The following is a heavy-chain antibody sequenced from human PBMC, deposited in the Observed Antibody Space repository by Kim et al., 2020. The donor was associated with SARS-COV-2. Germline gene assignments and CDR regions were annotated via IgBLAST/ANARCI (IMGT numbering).Heavy chain of an antibody. CDR2: INHSGST. Sequence: SDTLSLTCAVYGGSFSGYYWSWIRQPPGKGLEWIGEINHSGSTNYNPSLKSRVTISVDTSKNQFSLKLSSLTAAVTAVYYCARLGGWYAFDIWGQGTMVTVSS. J-gene: IGHJ3*02. D-gene: IGHD6-19*01. V-gene: IGHV4-34*01. CDR1: GGSFSGYY. CDR3: ARLGGWYAFDI.